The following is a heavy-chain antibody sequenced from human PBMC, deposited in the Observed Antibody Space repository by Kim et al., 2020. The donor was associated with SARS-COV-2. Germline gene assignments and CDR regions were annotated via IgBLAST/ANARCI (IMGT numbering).Heavy chain of an antibody. Sequence: ADSVQRRFTISRDNAKNTLYLQMNSLSAENTAVYYCARALAVAGTGGYYWGQGTLVTVSS. D-gene: IGHD6-19*01. CDR3: ARALAVAGTGGYY. V-gene: IGHV3-74*01. J-gene: IGHJ4*02.